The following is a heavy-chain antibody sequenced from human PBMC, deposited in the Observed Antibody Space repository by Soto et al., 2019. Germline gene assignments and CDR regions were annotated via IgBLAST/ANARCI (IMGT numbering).Heavy chain of an antibody. Sequence: QVHLVESGGGVVQPGRSLRLSCAASGFTFSSYGMHWVRQAPGKGLEWVAVIWSDGSNEYYADSVKGRFTISRDNSKNTLYLQMNSLRAEDTAMYYCARGKPPYGLDVWGQGPTVTVSS. CDR1: GFTFSSYG. CDR2: IWSDGSNE. CDR3: ARGKPPYGLDV. V-gene: IGHV3-33*01. J-gene: IGHJ6*02.